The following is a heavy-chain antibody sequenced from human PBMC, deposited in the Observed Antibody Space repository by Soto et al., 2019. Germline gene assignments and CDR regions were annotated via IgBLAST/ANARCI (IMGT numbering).Heavy chain of an antibody. J-gene: IGHJ4*02. D-gene: IGHD3-16*01. Sequence: PSETLSLTCTVSGDSFSRGDYYWSWIRQQPGKGLEWIWYIYHSGNTAYNPSLKRRVIISLDTSKNQFSLRLRSVTAVDTAVYYCAREGALGNFEYWGQGTLVTVSS. CDR2: IYHSGNT. CDR1: GDSFSRGDYY. CDR3: AREGALGNFEY. V-gene: IGHV4-31*03.